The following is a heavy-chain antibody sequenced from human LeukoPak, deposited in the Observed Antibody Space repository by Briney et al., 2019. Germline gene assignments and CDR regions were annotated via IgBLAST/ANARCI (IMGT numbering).Heavy chain of an antibody. CDR1: GFTFSHYD. V-gene: IGHV3-33*01. D-gene: IGHD6-19*01. Sequence: GGSLRLSCAASGFTFSHYDMHWVRQAPGKGLEWVALIRFDRSDTYYTESVKGRFTVSRDNSKDALHLQMNSLRAEDTAVYFCARALSVGSGWFYFDYGGQGTLVTVSS. CDR2: IRFDRSDT. J-gene: IGHJ4*02. CDR3: ARALSVGSGWFYFDY.